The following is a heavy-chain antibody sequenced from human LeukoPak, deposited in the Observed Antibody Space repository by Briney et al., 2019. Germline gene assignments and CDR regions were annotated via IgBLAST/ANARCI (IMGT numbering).Heavy chain of an antibody. Sequence: AETLSLNCTVSGGSVSSSGYYWGWIRQPPGKGLEWIVFIYHTGSTYYSPSLKGRVYISVDSSKNQFSLRLSSVTAADTAVYYCACRPSPRLRLGLFDYWGQGTLVPVSS. CDR1: GGSVSSSGYY. D-gene: IGHD4-17*01. J-gene: IGHJ4*02. CDR3: ACRPSPRLRLGLFDY. V-gene: IGHV4-39*01. CDR2: IYHTGST.